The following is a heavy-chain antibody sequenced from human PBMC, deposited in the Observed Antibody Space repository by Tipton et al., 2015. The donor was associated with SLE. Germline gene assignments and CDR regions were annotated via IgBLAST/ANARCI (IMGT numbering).Heavy chain of an antibody. J-gene: IGHJ2*01. Sequence: TLSLTCAVYGGSFSGYYWNWIRQPPGKGLEWIGEINHSGSTNYNPSLKSRVTISVDTSRNQFSLKLSSVTAADTAVYYCASGGILWYFDLWGRGTLVTVSS. CDR2: INHSGST. CDR3: ASGGILWYFDL. D-gene: IGHD3-10*01. CDR1: GGSFSGYY. V-gene: IGHV4-34*01.